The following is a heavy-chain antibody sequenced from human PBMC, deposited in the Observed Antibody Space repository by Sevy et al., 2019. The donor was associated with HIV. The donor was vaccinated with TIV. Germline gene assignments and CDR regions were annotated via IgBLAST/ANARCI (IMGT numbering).Heavy chain of an antibody. CDR1: GYNFTSYS. D-gene: IGHD3-16*02. J-gene: IGHJ4*02. CDR3: ARDLGRYDYVWGTYRVYFFDY. Sequence: ASVKVSCKTSGYNFTSYSISWVRQAPGQGLEWMGWISGDSGNTNYAQKSQNRVTLTRHTSTSTAYMELRSLKSDDTAVYYCARDLGRYDYVWGTYRVYFFDYWGLGTLVTVSS. V-gene: IGHV1-18*04. CDR2: ISGDSGNT.